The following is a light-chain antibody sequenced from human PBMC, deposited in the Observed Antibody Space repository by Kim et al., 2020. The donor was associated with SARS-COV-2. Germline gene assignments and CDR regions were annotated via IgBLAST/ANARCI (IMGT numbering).Light chain of an antibody. CDR1: QTVSNT. Sequence: EIVMTQSPATLSVSPGERATLSCRASQTVSNTLAWYQQKPGQAPRLLIYGVSTRATGIPARFSGSGSGTEFTLTISSLQSEDFAVYYCQQYNNWPLTFGGGTKVDIK. J-gene: IGKJ4*01. CDR3: QQYNNWPLT. CDR2: GVS. V-gene: IGKV3-15*01.